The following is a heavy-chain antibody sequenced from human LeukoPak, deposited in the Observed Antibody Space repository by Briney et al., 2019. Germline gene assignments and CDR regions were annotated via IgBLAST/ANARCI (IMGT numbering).Heavy chain of an antibody. D-gene: IGHD6-19*01. J-gene: IGHJ4*02. Sequence: SLKVACKASGGTFSSYAISWVRQDPGQGLEWMGGIIPIFGTANYAQKFQGRVTITTDESTSRAYMELSSVRSEDTAVYYCARVLSVAGTEILDYWGQGTLVTVSS. CDR1: GGTFSSYA. V-gene: IGHV1-69*05. CDR3: ARVLSVAGTEILDY. CDR2: IIPIFGTA.